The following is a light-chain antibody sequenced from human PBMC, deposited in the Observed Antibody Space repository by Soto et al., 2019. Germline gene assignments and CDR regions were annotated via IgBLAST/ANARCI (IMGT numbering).Light chain of an antibody. Sequence: DIQLTQSPSFLSASVGDRVTITCRASQGISSYLAWYQQKPGKAPKLLIYAASTLQSGVPSRFSGSGSGTEFTLTISSLQPEYFATYYCQQLNSYPPFFGPGTKVDIK. CDR3: QQLNSYPPF. CDR1: QGISSY. J-gene: IGKJ3*01. CDR2: AAS. V-gene: IGKV1-9*01.